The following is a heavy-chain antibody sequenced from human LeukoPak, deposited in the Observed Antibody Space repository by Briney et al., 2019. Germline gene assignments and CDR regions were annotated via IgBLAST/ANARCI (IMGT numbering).Heavy chain of an antibody. CDR3: TRGYSSIL. CDR1: GFTFSNAW. CDR2: IKSKSAGRTK. V-gene: IGHV3-15*01. J-gene: IGHJ4*02. Sequence: PGRSLRLSCAASGFTFSNAWMSWVRQAPGKGLEWVGGIKSKSAGRTKDYAETVKGRFTISRDDPKNTLYLQMNSLKTEDTAVYYFTRGYSSILWGQGTLVTVSS. D-gene: IGHD6-13*01.